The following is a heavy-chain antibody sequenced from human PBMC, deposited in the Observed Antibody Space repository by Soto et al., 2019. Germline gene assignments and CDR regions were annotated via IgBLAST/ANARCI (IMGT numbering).Heavy chain of an antibody. Sequence: GEALKISCKGSGYSFTSYWIGWVSQMPGKGLEWMGIIYPGDSDTRYSPSFQGQVTISADKSISTAYLQWSSLKASDTAMYYCASPSSGYLYYYGMDVWGQGTTVTVSS. D-gene: IGHD3-22*01. J-gene: IGHJ6*02. V-gene: IGHV5-51*01. CDR3: ASPSSGYLYYYGMDV. CDR1: GYSFTSYW. CDR2: IYPGDSDT.